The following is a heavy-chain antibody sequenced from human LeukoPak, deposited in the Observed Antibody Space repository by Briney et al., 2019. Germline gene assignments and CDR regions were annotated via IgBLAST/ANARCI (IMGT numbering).Heavy chain of an antibody. CDR3: ARQRYCCGGSCYSDY. Sequence: SETLSLTCTVSGGSISSSSYYWGWIRQPPGKGLEWIGSIYYSGSTYYNPSLKSRVTISVDTFKNQFSLKLSSVTAADTAVYYCARQRYCCGGSCYSDYWGQGTLVTVSS. D-gene: IGHD2-15*01. J-gene: IGHJ4*02. V-gene: IGHV4-39*01. CDR2: IYYSGST. CDR1: GGSISSSSYY.